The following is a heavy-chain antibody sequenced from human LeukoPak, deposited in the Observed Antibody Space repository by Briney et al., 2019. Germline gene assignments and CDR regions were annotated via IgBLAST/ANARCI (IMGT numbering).Heavy chain of an antibody. V-gene: IGHV1-2*02. J-gene: IGHJ4*02. CDR2: INPNSGGT. CDR1: GYTFTGYY. Sequence: ASVKVSCKASGYTFTGYYMHWVRQAPGQGLEWMGWINPNSGGTKYAQKFQGRVTMTRDTSISTAYMELSRLTSEDTAVYYCARDGGDWIQLWYFDYWGQGTLVTVSS. D-gene: IGHD5-18*01. CDR3: ARDGGDWIQLWYFDY.